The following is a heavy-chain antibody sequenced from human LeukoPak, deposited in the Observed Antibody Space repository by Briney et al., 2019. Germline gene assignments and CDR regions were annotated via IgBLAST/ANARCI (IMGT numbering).Heavy chain of an antibody. J-gene: IGHJ4*02. D-gene: IGHD5-18*01. CDR3: ARSPRQLWLPVDY. CDR1: GYTFTGYY. Sequence: ASVKVSCKASGYTFTGYYMHWVRQAPGQGLEWMGWINPNSGGTNYAQKFQGWVTMTRDTSISTAYMELSRLRSDDTAAYYCARSPRQLWLPVDYWGQGTLVTVSS. V-gene: IGHV1-2*04. CDR2: INPNSGGT.